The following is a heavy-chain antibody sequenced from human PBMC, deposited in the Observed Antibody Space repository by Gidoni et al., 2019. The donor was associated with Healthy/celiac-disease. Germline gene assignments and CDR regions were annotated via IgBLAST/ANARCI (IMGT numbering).Heavy chain of an antibody. Sequence: QVQLQQWGAGLLKPSETLSLTCAVYGGSFSGYYWSWIRPPPGKGLEWIGEINHSGSTNYNPSLKSRVTISVDTSKNQFSLKLSSVTAADTAVYYCARVMAVPAAPRLDPWGQGTLVTVXS. J-gene: IGHJ5*02. CDR2: INHSGST. V-gene: IGHV4-34*01. CDR1: GGSFSGYY. D-gene: IGHD2-2*01. CDR3: ARVMAVPAAPRLDP.